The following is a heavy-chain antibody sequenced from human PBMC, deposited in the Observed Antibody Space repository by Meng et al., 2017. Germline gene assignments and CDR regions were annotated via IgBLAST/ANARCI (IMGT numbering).Heavy chain of an antibody. CDR3: ASELNTYGSGSYAY. J-gene: IGHJ4*02. V-gene: IGHV1-2*06. CDR1: GYTFTGYY. D-gene: IGHD3-10*01. Sequence: QVQLVESGAEVKKPGASGKVSCKASGYTFTGYYMHWVRQAPGQGLEWMGRINPNSGGTNYAQKFQGRVTMTRETSISTAYMELSRLRSDDTAVYYCASELNTYGSGSYAYWGQGTLVTVSS. CDR2: INPNSGGT.